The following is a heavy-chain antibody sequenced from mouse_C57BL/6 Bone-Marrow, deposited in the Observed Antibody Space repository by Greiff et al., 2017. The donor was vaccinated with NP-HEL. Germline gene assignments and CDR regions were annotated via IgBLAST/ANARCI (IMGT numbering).Heavy chain of an antibody. J-gene: IGHJ4*01. CDR2: IWSDGST. CDR3: ARHYYGSSYDYAMDY. CDR1: GFSLTSYG. V-gene: IGHV2-6-1*01. D-gene: IGHD1-1*01. Sequence: VMLVESGPGLVAPSQSLSITCTVSGFSLTSYGVHWVRQPPGKGLEWLVVIWSDGSTTYNSALNSRLSISKDNSKSQVFLKMNSLQTDDTAMYYWARHYYGSSYDYAMDYWGQGTSVTVSS.